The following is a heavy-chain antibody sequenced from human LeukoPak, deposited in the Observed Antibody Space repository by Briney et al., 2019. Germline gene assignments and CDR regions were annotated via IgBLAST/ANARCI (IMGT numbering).Heavy chain of an antibody. CDR1: GGSISSSSYY. Sequence: PSETLSLTCTVSGGSISSSSYYWGWIRQPPGKGLEWIGSIYYSGSTYYNPSLKSRATISVDTSKNQFSLKLSSVTAADTAVYYCARGWRGRWLQLMGIVGYFDYWGQGTLVTVSS. V-gene: IGHV4-39*07. CDR3: ARGWRGRWLQLMGIVGYFDY. D-gene: IGHD5-24*01. J-gene: IGHJ4*02. CDR2: IYYSGST.